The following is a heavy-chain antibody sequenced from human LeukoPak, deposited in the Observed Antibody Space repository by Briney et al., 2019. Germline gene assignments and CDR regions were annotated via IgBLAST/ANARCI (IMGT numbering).Heavy chain of an antibody. CDR2: INTNTGNP. D-gene: IGHD6-19*01. Sequence: ASVKVSCKASGYTFTSYAMNWVRQAPGQGLEWMGWINTNTGNPTYAQGFTGRFVFSLDTSVSTAYLQISSLKAEDTAVYYCARHLRANSSGWYRRGGYFDYWGQGTLVTVSS. J-gene: IGHJ4*02. CDR3: ARHLRANSSGWYRRGGYFDY. V-gene: IGHV7-4-1*02. CDR1: GYTFTSYA.